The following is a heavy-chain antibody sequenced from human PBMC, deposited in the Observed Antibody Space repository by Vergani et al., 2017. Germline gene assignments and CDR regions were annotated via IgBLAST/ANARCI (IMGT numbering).Heavy chain of an antibody. CDR2: IWYDGSNK. CDR3: ARGTHHDPFDY. Sequence: QVQLVESGGGVVQPGRSLRLSCAASGFTFSSYGMHWVRQAPGKGLEWMAVIWYDGSNKYYADSVKGRFTISRDNSKNTLYLQMTSLRAEDTAVYYCARGTHHDPFDYWGQGTLVTVSS. CDR1: GFTFSSYG. J-gene: IGHJ4*02. V-gene: IGHV3-33*01.